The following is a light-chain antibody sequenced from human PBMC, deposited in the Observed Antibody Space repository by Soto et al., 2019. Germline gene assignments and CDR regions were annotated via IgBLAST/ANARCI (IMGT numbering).Light chain of an antibody. CDR1: QSISSY. Sequence: DIQMTQSPSSLSASVGDRVTITCRASQSISSYLNWYQQKPGKAPKRLIYAASSLQSGVPSRFSGSGYGTEFTLTISCLQPEDFATYYCLQHHSYPHPFGGGTKVDIK. J-gene: IGKJ4*01. CDR3: LQHHSYPHP. V-gene: IGKV1-17*01. CDR2: AAS.